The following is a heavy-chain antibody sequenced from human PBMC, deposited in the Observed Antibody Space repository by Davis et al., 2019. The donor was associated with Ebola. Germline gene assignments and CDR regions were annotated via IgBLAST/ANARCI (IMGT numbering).Heavy chain of an antibody. D-gene: IGHD3-22*01. CDR1: GFTFSSYS. CDR3: ARNGDYYDSSGYFYYYMDV. CDR2: ISSSSSTI. J-gene: IGHJ6*03. V-gene: IGHV3-48*02. Sequence: LGGSLRLSCAASGFTFSSYSMNWVRQAPGKGLEWVSYISSSSSTIYYVDSVKGRFTISRDNAKNSLYLQMNSLRDEDTAVYYCARNGDYYDSSGYFYYYMDVWGKGTTVTVSS.